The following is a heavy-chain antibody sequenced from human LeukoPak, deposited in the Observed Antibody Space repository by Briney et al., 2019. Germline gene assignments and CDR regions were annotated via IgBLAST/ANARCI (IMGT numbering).Heavy chain of an antibody. CDR3: ARSDPVVPAAIGVY. V-gene: IGHV4-4*07. Sequence: SETLSLTCTVSGGSISSYCWSWIRQPAGKGLEWIGRIYTSGSTNYNPSLKSRVTMSVDTSKNQFSLKLSSVTAADTAVYYCARSDPVVPAAIGVYWGQGTLVTVSS. CDR2: IYTSGST. J-gene: IGHJ4*02. CDR1: GGSISSYC. D-gene: IGHD2-2*01.